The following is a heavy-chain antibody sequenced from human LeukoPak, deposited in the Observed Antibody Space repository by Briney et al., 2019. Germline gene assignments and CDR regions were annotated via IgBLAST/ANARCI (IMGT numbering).Heavy chain of an antibody. D-gene: IGHD3-10*01. CDR3: ARDRFTRGLGP. J-gene: IGHJ5*02. CDR1: GGSISSYY. V-gene: IGHV4-59*01. CDR2: IYYSGST. Sequence: SETLSLTCTVSGGSISSYYWSWIRQPPGKGLEWIGYIYYSGSTNYNPSLKSRVTISVDTSKSQFSLKLSSVTAADTAVYYCARDRFTRGLGPWGQGTLVTVSS.